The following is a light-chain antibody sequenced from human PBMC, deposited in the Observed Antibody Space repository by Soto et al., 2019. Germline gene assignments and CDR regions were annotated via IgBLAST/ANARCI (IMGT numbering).Light chain of an antibody. CDR1: RSVGST. V-gene: IGKV3-15*01. CDR2: GAS. J-gene: IGKJ4*01. Sequence: EVVMTQSPATLSVSPGERATLSCRASRSVGSTLAWYQQKAGQPPRLLIYGASTRATGVPARFSGGGSGTDFTLTIRSLQPEDLAVYYCQHYYAGLSFGGGTKVEI. CDR3: QHYYAGLS.